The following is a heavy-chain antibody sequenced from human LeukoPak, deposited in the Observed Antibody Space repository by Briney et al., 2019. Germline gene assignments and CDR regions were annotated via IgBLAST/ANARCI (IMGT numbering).Heavy chain of an antibody. CDR3: ARGGVVVPAAIFDY. CDR1: GYTFTGYY. CDR2: FNPNSGGT. Sequence: GASVKVSCKASGYTFTGYYMHWVRQAPGQGLEWMGWFNPNSGGTNYAQKFQGRVTMTRDTSISTAYMELSRLRSDDTAVYYCARGGVVVPAAIFDYWGQGTLVTVSS. J-gene: IGHJ4*02. D-gene: IGHD2-2*01. V-gene: IGHV1-2*02.